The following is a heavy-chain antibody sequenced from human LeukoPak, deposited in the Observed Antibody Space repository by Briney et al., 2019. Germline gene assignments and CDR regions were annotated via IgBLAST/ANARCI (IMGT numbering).Heavy chain of an antibody. CDR3: ARSGTRSGGAFDI. J-gene: IGHJ3*02. D-gene: IGHD4-23*01. CDR1: GGSISGYY. Sequence: SETLSLTCTVSGGSISGYYWSWIRQSPGKGLEWIAYVYSSGSTDYNPSLYSRVTISLDTSKNQFSLKLSSVTAADTAVYFCARSGTRSGGAFDIWGQGTLVTVSS. CDR2: VYSSGST. V-gene: IGHV4-59*08.